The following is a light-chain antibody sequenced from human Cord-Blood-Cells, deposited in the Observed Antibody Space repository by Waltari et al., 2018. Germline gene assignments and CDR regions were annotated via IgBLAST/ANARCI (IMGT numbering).Light chain of an antibody. CDR3: QSYDSSLSGV. Sequence: QSVLTQPPSVSGAPGQRVTISCTGSRSNIAAGYDVHWYQQLPGTAPKLLIYGNSNRPSGFPDRFSGSKSGTSASLAITGLQAEDEADYYCQSYDSSLSGVFGGGTKLTVL. J-gene: IGLJ3*02. CDR2: GNS. CDR1: RSNIAAGYD. V-gene: IGLV1-40*01.